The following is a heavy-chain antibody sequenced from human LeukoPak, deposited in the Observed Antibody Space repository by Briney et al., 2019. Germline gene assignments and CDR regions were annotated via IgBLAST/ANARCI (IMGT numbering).Heavy chain of an antibody. D-gene: IGHD6-19*01. Sequence: PGGSLRLSCAASGFTFSSYSMNWVRQAPGKGLEWVSYISSSSSTIYYADSVKGRFTISRDNAKNSLYLQMNSLTAADTAVYYCARDLGSGWQGMSGFDYWGQGTLVTVSS. CDR1: GFTFSSYS. CDR3: ARDLGSGWQGMSGFDY. V-gene: IGHV3-48*01. CDR2: ISSSSSTI. J-gene: IGHJ4*02.